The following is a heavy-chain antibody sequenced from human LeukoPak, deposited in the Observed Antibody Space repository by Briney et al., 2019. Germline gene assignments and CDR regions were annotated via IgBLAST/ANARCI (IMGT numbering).Heavy chain of an antibody. CDR2: PYTSGST. V-gene: IGHV4-4*07. J-gene: IGHJ4*02. D-gene: IGHD6-6*01. CDR1: GGSISSYY. Sequence: SETLSLTCTVSGGSISSYYWGWIRQPAGKGREWIGRPYTSGSTSYNPSLKSRVTMSVGTSKNQFSLKLSSVTAADTAVYYCARVYSSSWLYFDYWGQGTLVTVSS. CDR3: ARVYSSSWLYFDY.